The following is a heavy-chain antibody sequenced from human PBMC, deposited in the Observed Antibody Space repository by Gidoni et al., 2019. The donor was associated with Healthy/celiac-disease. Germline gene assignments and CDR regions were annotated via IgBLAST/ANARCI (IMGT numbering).Heavy chain of an antibody. CDR2: TAPSDSYT. Sequence: EVQLVQSGAEVKKPGESLRISRTGSGDSFTSYWISWVRRMPGKGLEWMGRTAPSDSYTNYIPSFQGHVTISADKSISTAYLQWSSLKASDNAMYYCARRDYGDSWGQGTLVTVSS. CDR1: GDSFTSYW. J-gene: IGHJ4*02. CDR3: ARRDYGDS. V-gene: IGHV5-10-1*03.